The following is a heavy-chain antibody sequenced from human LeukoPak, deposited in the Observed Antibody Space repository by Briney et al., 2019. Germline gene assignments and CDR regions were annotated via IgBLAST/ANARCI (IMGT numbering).Heavy chain of an antibody. Sequence: PGGSLSLSCAASGFTFSGYAMSWVRQAPGKGLEWVSAIGGSGVNTYYADSVKGRFTISRDNSKNTLYLQMNSLRAEDTAVYYCAKISIAARPGCWGQGTLVTVSS. J-gene: IGHJ4*02. CDR3: AKISIAARPGC. CDR1: GFTFSGYA. V-gene: IGHV3-23*01. CDR2: IGGSGVNT. D-gene: IGHD6-6*01.